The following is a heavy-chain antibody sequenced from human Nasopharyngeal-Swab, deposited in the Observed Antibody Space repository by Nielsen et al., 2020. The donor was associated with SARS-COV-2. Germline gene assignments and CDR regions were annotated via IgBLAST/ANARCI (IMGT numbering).Heavy chain of an antibody. Sequence: SETLSLTCTVSGVSISSSTYYWAWIRQPPGKGLEWIGSIYYGGSTYYNPSLKSRVTISVDTSKNQFSLKLSCVTAADTALYYCATLSSSWYEYYFDYWGQGTLVTVSS. D-gene: IGHD6-13*01. CDR1: GVSISSSTYY. V-gene: IGHV4-39*01. CDR3: ATLSSSWYEYYFDY. CDR2: IYYGGST. J-gene: IGHJ4*02.